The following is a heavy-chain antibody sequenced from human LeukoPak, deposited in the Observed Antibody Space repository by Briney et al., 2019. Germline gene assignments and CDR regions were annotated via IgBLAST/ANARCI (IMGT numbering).Heavy chain of an antibody. Sequence: ASETLSLTCTVSGXSISSSSYYWGWIRQPPGKGLEWIGSIYYSGSTYYNPSLKSRVTISVDTSKNQFSLKLSSVTAADTAVYYCAKHQFHTVTTNYFDYWGQGTLVTVSS. CDR2: IYYSGST. J-gene: IGHJ4*02. CDR1: GXSISSSSYY. CDR3: AKHQFHTVTTNYFDY. D-gene: IGHD4-17*01. V-gene: IGHV4-39*01.